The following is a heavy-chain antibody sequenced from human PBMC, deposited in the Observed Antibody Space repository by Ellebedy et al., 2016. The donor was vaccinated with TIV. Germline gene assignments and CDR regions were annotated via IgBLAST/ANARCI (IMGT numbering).Heavy chain of an antibody. CDR3: AAYYGGRFDY. J-gene: IGHJ4*02. CDR2: IYYIWIT. Sequence: MPSETLSLTCNVSGGSISTFYWSWIRQPPGKGLEFIGYIYYIWITNYNPSLESRVAISIDTSENQFSLRLRSVTAADTAVYYCAAYYGGRFDYWGQGTLVTVSS. D-gene: IGHD4-23*01. V-gene: IGHV4-59*01. CDR1: GGSISTFY.